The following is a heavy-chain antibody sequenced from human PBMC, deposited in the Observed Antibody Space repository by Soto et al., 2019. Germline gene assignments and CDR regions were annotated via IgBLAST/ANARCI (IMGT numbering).Heavy chain of an antibody. CDR2: ISYDGSNK. J-gene: IGHJ6*02. CDR1: GFTFSSYA. Sequence: QVQLVESGGGVVQPGRSLRLSCAASGFTFSSYAMHWVRQAPGKGLEWVAVISYDGSNKYYADSVKGRFTISRDNSKNXXYLQMNSLRAEDTAVYYCARVGAPQGGYYYDGMDVWGQGTTVTVSS. D-gene: IGHD1-26*01. V-gene: IGHV3-30-3*01. CDR3: ARVGAPQGGYYYDGMDV.